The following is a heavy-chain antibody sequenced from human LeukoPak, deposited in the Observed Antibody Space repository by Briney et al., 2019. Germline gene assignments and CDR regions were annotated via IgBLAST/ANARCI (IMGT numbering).Heavy chain of an antibody. CDR2: FAGSDTTK. D-gene: IGHD2-2*03. J-gene: IGHJ4*02. Sequence: GGSLRLSCAASGFDFGAYEMNWVRQAPGQGLEWVAYFAGSDTTKYYADSVRGRFTISRDNAKNSLYLQMNSLRAEDTSLYYCTTLGYHLDSWGQGTLVTVSS. V-gene: IGHV3-48*03. CDR1: GFDFGAYE. CDR3: TTLGYHLDS.